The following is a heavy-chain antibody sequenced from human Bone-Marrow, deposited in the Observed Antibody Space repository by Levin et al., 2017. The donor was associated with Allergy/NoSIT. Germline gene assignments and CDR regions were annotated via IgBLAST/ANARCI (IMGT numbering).Heavy chain of an antibody. CDR3: ARLGTSGIFGIVTDSGWFDR. CDR1: GFALSTSGSG. D-gene: IGHD3-3*01. Sequence: VSGPTLVKPTQTLTLTCDVSGFALSTSGSGMGWIRQPPGKALEWLALIYWDDDKRYSPSLQSRLTIIKDTSENQVVLTMTDMHPVDTATYYCARLGTSGIFGIVTDSGWFDRWGQGTLVTVSS. J-gene: IGHJ5*02. V-gene: IGHV2-5*02. CDR2: IYWDDDK.